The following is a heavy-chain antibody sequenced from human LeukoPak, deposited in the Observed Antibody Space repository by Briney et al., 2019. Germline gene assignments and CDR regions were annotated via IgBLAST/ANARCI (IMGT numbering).Heavy chain of an antibody. Sequence: GASVKVSCKASGYTFSSYYMHWVRQAPGQGLEWMGTVNPSGGGTSYAQKFQGRVTMTSDTSTSTVFMLLSSLRSEDTAVYYCARGPPGRVYDTSKRALFDPWGQGTLVTVSS. CDR3: ARGPPGRVYDTSKRALFDP. V-gene: IGHV1-46*01. CDR1: GYTFSSYY. J-gene: IGHJ5*02. D-gene: IGHD3-22*01. CDR2: VNPSGGGT.